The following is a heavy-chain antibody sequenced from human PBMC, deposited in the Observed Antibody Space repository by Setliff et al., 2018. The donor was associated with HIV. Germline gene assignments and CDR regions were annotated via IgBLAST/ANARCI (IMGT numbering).Heavy chain of an antibody. Sequence: SGPTLVNPPQTLTLTCTFSGFSLASSGVGVAWVRQPPGEGLEWLALIYWDDDVRYSPPLKNRLTLSKDNSKNQVVLAMSNMDPVDTATYFCAHFTHFRDAYFDSWGPGILVTVTS. CDR3: AHFTHFRDAYFDS. V-gene: IGHV2-5*02. CDR1: GFSLASSGVG. D-gene: IGHD2-21*01. J-gene: IGHJ4*01. CDR2: IYWDDDV.